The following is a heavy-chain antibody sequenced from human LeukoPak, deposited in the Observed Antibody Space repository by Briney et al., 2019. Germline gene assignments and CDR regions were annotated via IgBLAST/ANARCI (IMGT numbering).Heavy chain of an antibody. D-gene: IGHD3-22*01. V-gene: IGHV1-2*02. CDR3: ASSGSSGFVYYFDY. CDR2: INPNSGGT. CDR1: GYTFTGYY. Sequence: GASVKVSCKASGYTFTGYYMHWVRQAPGQGLEWMGLINPNSGGTNYAQKFQGRVTMTRDTSISTAYMELSRLRSDDTAVYYCASSGSSGFVYYFDYWGQGTLVTVSS. J-gene: IGHJ4*02.